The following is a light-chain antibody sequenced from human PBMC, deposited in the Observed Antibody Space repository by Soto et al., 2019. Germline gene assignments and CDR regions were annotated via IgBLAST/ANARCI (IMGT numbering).Light chain of an antibody. J-gene: IGKJ1*01. CDR3: QQYGSSGT. CDR2: GAS. Sequence: EIVLTQSPGTLSVSPGQRATLSCRASQNIRSNYVAWFQQTPGQAPRLLIYGASNRATGIPDRFSGSGSGTDFTLTISRLEPEDFAVYYCQQYGSSGTFGQGTKVDIK. CDR1: QNIRSNY. V-gene: IGKV3-20*01.